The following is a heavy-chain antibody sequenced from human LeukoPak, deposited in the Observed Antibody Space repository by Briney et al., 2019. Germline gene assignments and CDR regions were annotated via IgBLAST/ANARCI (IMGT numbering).Heavy chain of an antibody. CDR1: GFTFSSYW. Sequence: GGSLRLSXAASGFTFSSYWMSWVRQSPGKGLEWVANIKQDGSEKYYVDSVKGRFTISRDNAKNSLYLQLNSLRAEDTAVYYCARDANYYDSRGENYFNCWGQGTLVTVSS. J-gene: IGHJ4*02. CDR2: IKQDGSEK. V-gene: IGHV3-7*01. CDR3: ARDANYYDSRGENYFNC. D-gene: IGHD3-22*01.